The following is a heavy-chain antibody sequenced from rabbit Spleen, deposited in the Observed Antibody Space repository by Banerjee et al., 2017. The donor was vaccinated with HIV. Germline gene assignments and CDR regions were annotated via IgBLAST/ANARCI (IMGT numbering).Heavy chain of an antibody. J-gene: IGHJ2*01. CDR1: GFSFSSGYY. V-gene: IGHV1S40*01. CDR2: IYAGSNDNT. Sequence: QSLEESGGDLVKPGASLTLTCTASGFSFSSGYYMCWVRQAPGKGLEWIACIYAGSNDNTYYANWPKGRFTISKASSTTVTLQMTSLTVADTATYFCARNYVNTFDPWGPGTLVTVS. CDR3: ARNYVNTFDP. D-gene: IGHD1-1*01.